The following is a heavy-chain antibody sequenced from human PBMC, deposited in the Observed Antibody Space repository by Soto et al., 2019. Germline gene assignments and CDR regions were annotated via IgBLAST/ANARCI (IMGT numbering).Heavy chain of an antibody. J-gene: IGHJ4*02. CDR2: IYHSGST. CDR1: SGSISSSNW. D-gene: IGHD6-13*01. V-gene: IGHV4-4*02. CDR3: ARTGYEQQLDGGYYFDY. Sequence: SETLSLTCAVSSGSISSSNWWSWVRQPPGKGLEWIGEIYHSGSTNYNPSLKSRVTISVDKSKNQFSLKLSSVTAADTAVYYCARTGYEQQLDGGYYFDYWGQGTLVTVSS.